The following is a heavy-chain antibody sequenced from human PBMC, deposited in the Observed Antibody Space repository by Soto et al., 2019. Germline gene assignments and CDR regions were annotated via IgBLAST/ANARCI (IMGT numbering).Heavy chain of an antibody. CDR3: ARVRKGSGLFYFDY. J-gene: IGHJ4*02. CDR2: ISSSSSYI. Sequence: VGSLRLSCAASGFTFSSYSMNWVRQAPGKGLEWVSSISSSSSYIYYADSVKGRFTISRDNAKNSLYLQMNSLRAEDTAVYYCARVRKGSGLFYFDYWGQGTLVTVSS. D-gene: IGHD3-10*01. CDR1: GFTFSSYS. V-gene: IGHV3-21*01.